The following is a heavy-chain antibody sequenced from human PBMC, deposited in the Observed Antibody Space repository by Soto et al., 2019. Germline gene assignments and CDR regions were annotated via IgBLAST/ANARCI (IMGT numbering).Heavy chain of an antibody. V-gene: IGHV3-33*01. J-gene: IGHJ6*02. D-gene: IGHD6-6*01. CDR3: ARRPPIGPKVEQLVRYYYYGMDV. CDR2: IWYDGSNK. CDR1: GFTFSSYG. Sequence: PGGSLRLSCAASGFTFSSYGMHWVRQAPGKGLEWVAVIWYDGSNKYYADSVKGRFTISRDNSKNTLYLQMNSRRAEDTAVYYCARRPPIGPKVEQLVRYYYYGMDVWGQGTTVTVSS.